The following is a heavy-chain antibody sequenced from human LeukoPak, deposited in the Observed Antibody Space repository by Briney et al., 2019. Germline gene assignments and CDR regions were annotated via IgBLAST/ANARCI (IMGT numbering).Heavy chain of an antibody. CDR2: IYTSGST. CDR1: GGSISSYY. J-gene: IGHJ4*02. D-gene: IGHD2-15*01. V-gene: IGHV4-4*07. Sequence: SETLSLTCTVSGGSISSYYWSWIRQPAGKGLEWIGRIYTSGSTNYNPSLKSRVTMSVDTSKNQFSLKLSSVTAADTAVYYCARLQVAATRYYFDYWGQGTLVTVSS. CDR3: ARLQVAATRYYFDY.